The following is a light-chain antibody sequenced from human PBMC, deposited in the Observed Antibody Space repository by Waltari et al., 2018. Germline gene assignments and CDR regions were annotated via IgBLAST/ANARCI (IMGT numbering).Light chain of an antibody. J-gene: IGLJ3*02. CDR3: QSYDTSLSVV. CDR1: APNQRAGSQ. V-gene: IGLV1-40*01. Sequence: QSVLTPPPPVSGAPGQRVTIPCTGRAPNQRAGSQFTWYHQVPRSAPKLLIYGSTSRPVGVPDRFFGATSGTSASLTITGLQVEDEGDYYCQSYDTSLSVVFGGGTKLTVL. CDR2: GST.